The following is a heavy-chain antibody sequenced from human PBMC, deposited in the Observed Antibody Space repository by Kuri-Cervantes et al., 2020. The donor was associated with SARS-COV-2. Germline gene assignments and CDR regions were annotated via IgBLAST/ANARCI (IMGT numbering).Heavy chain of an antibody. V-gene: IGHV3-48*02. Sequence: GGSLRLSCAASGFTFSSYSMNWVRQAPGKGLEWVSYISSSSSTIHYADSVKGRFTISRDNAKNSLYLQMNSLRDEDTAVYYCARDLLNVWSGYYYYYGMDVWGQGTTVTVSS. CDR2: ISSSSSTI. D-gene: IGHD3-3*01. CDR3: ARDLLNVWSGYYYYYGMDV. CDR1: GFTFSSYS. J-gene: IGHJ6*02.